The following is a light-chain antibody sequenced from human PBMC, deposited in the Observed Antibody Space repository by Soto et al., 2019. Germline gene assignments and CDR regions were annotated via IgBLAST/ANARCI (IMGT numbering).Light chain of an antibody. CDR3: QQYNEWPLT. CDR1: QSVSNN. CDR2: HAS. J-gene: IGKJ4*01. V-gene: IGKV3-15*01. Sequence: EIVMTQSPATLSVSPGERATLSCRASQSVSNNLAWYQQKPGQAPRLLIYHASTGATGIPARFSGSGSGTDLTLTISSVQSEDFPVYYCQQYNEWPLTFGGGTKVEIK.